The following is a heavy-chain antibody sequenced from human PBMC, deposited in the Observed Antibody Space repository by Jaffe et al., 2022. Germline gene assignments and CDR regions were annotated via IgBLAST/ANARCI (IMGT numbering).Heavy chain of an antibody. Sequence: QVQLQQWGAGLLKPSETLSLTCAVYGGSFSGYYWSWIRQPPGKGLEWIGEINHSGSTNYNPSLKSRVTISVDTSKNQFSLKLSSVTAADTAVYYCARGSITMVQGVIIRDAFDIWGQGTMVTVSS. CDR3: ARGSITMVQGVIIRDAFDI. CDR1: GGSFSGYY. V-gene: IGHV4-34*01. CDR2: INHSGST. J-gene: IGHJ3*02. D-gene: IGHD3-10*01.